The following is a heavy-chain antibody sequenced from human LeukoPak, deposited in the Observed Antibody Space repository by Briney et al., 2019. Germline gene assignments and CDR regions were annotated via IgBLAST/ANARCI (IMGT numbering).Heavy chain of an antibody. D-gene: IGHD6-19*01. J-gene: IGHJ4*02. V-gene: IGHV3-23*01. CDR2: ISGTGSST. CDR3: AARPPRAVAGPLDY. CDR1: GFTFSSYA. Sequence: GGSLRLSCAASGFTFSSYAMGWVRQAPGKGLEWVSTISGTGSSTYYADSVKGRFTISRDSSKNTLYLQMNSLRAEDTAVYYCAARPPRAVAGPLDYWGQGILVTVSS.